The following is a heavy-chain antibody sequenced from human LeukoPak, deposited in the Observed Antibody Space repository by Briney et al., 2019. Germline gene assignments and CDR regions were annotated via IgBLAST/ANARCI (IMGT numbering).Heavy chain of an antibody. Sequence: PSETLSLTCGVSGYSISSGYHWGWIRQPTGKGLEWIGSMSHSGSTYYNPSLKSRVTISVDTSKNQFSVKLSSVTAADTAVYYCARDRYYDTSVTDAFDIWGQGTMVTVSS. D-gene: IGHD3-22*01. J-gene: IGHJ3*02. CDR2: MSHSGST. CDR3: ARDRYYDTSVTDAFDI. CDR1: GYSISSGYH. V-gene: IGHV4-38-2*02.